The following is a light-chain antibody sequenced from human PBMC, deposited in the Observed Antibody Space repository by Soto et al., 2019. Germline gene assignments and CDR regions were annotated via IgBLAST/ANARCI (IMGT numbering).Light chain of an antibody. CDR1: QGISTY. J-gene: IGKJ2*01. V-gene: IGKV1-9*01. CDR2: VAS. CDR3: QQLYSYPYT. Sequence: DIQLTQSPSFLSASVGDRVTITCRASQGISTYLAWYQQKSGKAPKLMIYVASTLQSGVPSRFSGSGSGTEFTVTISSLQPEDLATYYCQQLYSYPYTFGQGTKLES.